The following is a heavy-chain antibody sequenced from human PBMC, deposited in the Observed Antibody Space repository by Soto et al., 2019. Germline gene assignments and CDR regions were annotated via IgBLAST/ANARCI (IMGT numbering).Heavy chain of an antibody. J-gene: IGHJ6*02. D-gene: IGHD3-16*02. CDR3: LAVSFSLPDYNYVMDV. V-gene: IGHV3-23*01. Sequence: GGTLRLSCAASGFTFSRYAMSWVRQAPGKGLEWVSAISSSGGSTYYADSVKGRFTISRDNSKNTLYLQMNSLRAEDTAVYYCLAVSFSLPDYNYVMDVCGQGTTVTGSS. CDR1: GFTFSRYA. CDR2: ISSSGGST.